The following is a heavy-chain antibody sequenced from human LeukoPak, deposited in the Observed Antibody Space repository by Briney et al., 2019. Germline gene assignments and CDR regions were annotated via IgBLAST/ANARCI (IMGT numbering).Heavy chain of an antibody. V-gene: IGHV1-8*01. Sequence: ASVKVSCKASGYTFTSYDINWVRQATGQGLEWMGWMNPNSGNTGYAQKFQGRVTMTEDTSTDTAYMELSSLRSEDTAVYYCATVWRLRLGELSLYKSPFDYWGQGTLVTVSS. CDR3: ATVWRLRLGELSLYKSPFDY. D-gene: IGHD3-16*02. J-gene: IGHJ4*02. CDR1: GYTFTSYD. CDR2: MNPNSGNT.